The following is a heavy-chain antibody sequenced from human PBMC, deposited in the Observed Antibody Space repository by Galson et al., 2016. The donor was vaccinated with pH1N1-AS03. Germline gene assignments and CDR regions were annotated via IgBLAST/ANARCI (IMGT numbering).Heavy chain of an antibody. Sequence: LSLTCAVSGGSMTSPDWWTWVRQPPGKGLEWIGEVHYSGTTSYNPSLNSRVTMSIDKSNNQSSLNLGSVTAADKAVYFCASAGYHTPGYHYWGQGALVTVSS. V-gene: IGHV4-4*01. J-gene: IGHJ4*02. CDR3: ASAGYHTPGYHY. CDR1: GGSMTSPDW. D-gene: IGHD3-16*02. CDR2: VHYSGTT.